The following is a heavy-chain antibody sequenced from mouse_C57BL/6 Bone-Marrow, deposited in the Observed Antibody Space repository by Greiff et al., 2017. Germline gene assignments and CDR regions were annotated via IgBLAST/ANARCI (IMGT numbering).Heavy chain of an antibody. CDR1: GYTFTSYD. CDR2: IYPRDGST. D-gene: IGHD1-1*01. V-gene: IGHV1-85*01. Sequence: VQLQQSGPELVKPGASVKLSCKASGYTFTSYDINWVKQRPGQGLEWIGRIYPRDGSTKYNEKFKGKATLTVDTSSSTAYMELHSLTSEDSAVYFCSRRYYGSSYAMDYWGQGTSVTVSS. J-gene: IGHJ4*01. CDR3: SRRYYGSSYAMDY.